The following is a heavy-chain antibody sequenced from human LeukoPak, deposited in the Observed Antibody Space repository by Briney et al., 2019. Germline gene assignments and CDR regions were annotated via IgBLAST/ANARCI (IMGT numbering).Heavy chain of an antibody. CDR3: ARNDDYAFYGMDV. CDR2: MNPNSGNT. Sequence: GASVKDSCKAPGYTFTSYDINWVRPATGQGLAWVGWMNPNSGNTGYAQKFRGRVTMNRNTSISTAYMELSSLRSEATAVYYCARNDDYAFYGMDVWGQGTTVTVSS. D-gene: IGHD1-1*01. J-gene: IGHJ6*02. CDR1: GYTFTSYD. V-gene: IGHV1-8*01.